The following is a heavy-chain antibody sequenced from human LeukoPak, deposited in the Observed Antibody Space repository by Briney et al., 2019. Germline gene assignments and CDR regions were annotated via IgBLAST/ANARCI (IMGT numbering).Heavy chain of an antibody. CDR1: GFTVSSNY. CDR2: IYTGGST. CDR3: ARDGGSYLALGY. J-gene: IGHJ4*02. D-gene: IGHD1-26*01. V-gene: IGHV3-53*01. Sequence: GGSLRLSCAVSGFTVSSNYMSWVRQPPGKGLEWVSGIYTGGSTYSADSVKGRFTIFRDNSKNTLYLQMNSLRAEDTAVYYCARDGGSYLALGYWGQGTLVTVSS.